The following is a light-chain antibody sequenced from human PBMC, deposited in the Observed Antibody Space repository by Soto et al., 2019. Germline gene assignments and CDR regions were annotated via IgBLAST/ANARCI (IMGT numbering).Light chain of an antibody. V-gene: IGKV3-20*01. J-gene: IGKJ2*01. CDR2: GAS. Sequence: DIVVTQSPGTLSLSPGERATLCCRARQMISSTYLGWYQQKPGQAPRLLIYGASSRDTGIPDRFSGRGSGPDFTLTIITLKPEDFAVYYCQHYRTPLYTFGQGTNLEIK. CDR3: QHYRTPLYT. CDR1: QMISSTY.